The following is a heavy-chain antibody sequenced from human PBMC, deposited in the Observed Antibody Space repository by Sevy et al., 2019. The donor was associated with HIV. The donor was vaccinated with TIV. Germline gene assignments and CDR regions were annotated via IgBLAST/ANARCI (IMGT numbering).Heavy chain of an antibody. V-gene: IGHV1-24*01. J-gene: IGHJ4*02. CDR3: ATAREYYEDSSGYLDF. CDR2: FDPEDGET. Sequence: ASVKVSCRVSGYTLTELSMHWVRQAPGKGLEWMVRFDPEDGETISAQKFQGRLTLTEDTSTDTAYMELSSLRSEDMAVYYCATAREYYEDSSGYLDFWGQGTLFTVSS. D-gene: IGHD3-22*01. CDR1: GYTLTELS.